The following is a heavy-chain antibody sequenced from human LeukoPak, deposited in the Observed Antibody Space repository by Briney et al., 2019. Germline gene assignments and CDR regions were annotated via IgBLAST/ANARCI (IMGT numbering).Heavy chain of an antibody. D-gene: IGHD4-17*01. J-gene: IGHJ5*02. CDR3: ARGDYPNLFDP. CDR2: ISAYNGNT. Sequence: GASVKVSCKASGYSLPIDDFRRVRQAPGQGLEWMGWISAYNGNTNYAQKLQGRVTMTTDTSTSTAYSGLRGSGSHGTIVEYCARGDYPNLFDPWGQGTLVTVSS. CDR1: GYSLPIDD. V-gene: IGHV1-18*01.